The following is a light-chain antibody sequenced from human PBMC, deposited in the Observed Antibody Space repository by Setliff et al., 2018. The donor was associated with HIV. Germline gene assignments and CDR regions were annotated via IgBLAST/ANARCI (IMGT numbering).Light chain of an antibody. Sequence: QSVLTQPASVSGSPGQSITISCTGTSGDVGRYNLVSWYQQQPGKPPKLMIYQATKRPSGVSNRFSGSKSGNTASLTISGLQAEDEADYYCCSNTGSYTLVFGGGTKVTV. V-gene: IGLV2-23*01. J-gene: IGLJ3*02. CDR2: QAT. CDR1: SGDVGRYNL. CDR3: CSNTGSYTLV.